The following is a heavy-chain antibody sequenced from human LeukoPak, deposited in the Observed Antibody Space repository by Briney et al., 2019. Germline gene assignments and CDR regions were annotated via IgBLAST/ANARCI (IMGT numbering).Heavy chain of an antibody. CDR3: ARVYFGSWYLFDY. D-gene: IGHD6-13*01. CDR2: ISYDGSNK. V-gene: IGHV3-30-3*01. Sequence: GGSQRLSCAASGFTLSSYAMHWVRQAPGKGLEWVAVISYDGSNKYYADSVKGRFTISRDNSKNTLYLQMNSLRAEDTAVYYCARVYFGSWYLFDYWGQGTLVTVSS. CDR1: GFTLSSYA. J-gene: IGHJ4*02.